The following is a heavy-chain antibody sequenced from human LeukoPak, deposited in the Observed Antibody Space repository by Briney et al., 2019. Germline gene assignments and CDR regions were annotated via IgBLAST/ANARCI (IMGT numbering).Heavy chain of an antibody. Sequence: SETLSLACIVSGDSFSSYQWSWVRQPAGKGLEWIGRISASGTTNSNPALKSRVTMSVDSSKKQFSLNLSSVTAADTAVYYCASAASGDAVDFYGSGRRFYSYYMDVWGKGTTVTISS. CDR3: ASAASGDAVDFYGSGRRFYSYYMDV. CDR2: ISASGTT. J-gene: IGHJ6*03. CDR1: GDSFSSYQ. D-gene: IGHD3-10*01. V-gene: IGHV4-4*07.